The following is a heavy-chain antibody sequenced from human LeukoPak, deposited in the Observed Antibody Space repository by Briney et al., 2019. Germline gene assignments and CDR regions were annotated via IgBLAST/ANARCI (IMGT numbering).Heavy chain of an antibody. CDR1: GGSITNYY. J-gene: IGHJ4*02. Sequence: SETLSLTCTVSGGSITNYYWAWIRQPAGKGLEWIGRIYSRGITNYNPSLRSRVTMSLDTSKNQFSLKLSSVTAADTAVYYCATEGPLIWRPPHFDSWGQGTLVTVSS. CDR2: IYSRGIT. CDR3: ATEGPLIWRPPHFDS. D-gene: IGHD2-15*01. V-gene: IGHV4-4*07.